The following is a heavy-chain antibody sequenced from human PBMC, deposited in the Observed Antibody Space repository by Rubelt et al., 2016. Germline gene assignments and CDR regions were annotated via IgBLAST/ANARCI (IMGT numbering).Heavy chain of an antibody. D-gene: IGHD5-18*01. Sequence: ISSSSSYIYYADSVKGRFTISRDNAKNSLYLQMNSLRAEDTAVYYCARKRGGYSYGYGFDYWGQGTLVTVSS. CDR2: ISSSSSYI. CDR3: ARKRGGYSYGYGFDY. J-gene: IGHJ4*02. V-gene: IGHV3-21*01.